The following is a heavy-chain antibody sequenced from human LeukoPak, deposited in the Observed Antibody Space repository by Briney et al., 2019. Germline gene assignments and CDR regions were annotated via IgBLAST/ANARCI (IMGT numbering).Heavy chain of an antibody. J-gene: IGHJ6*03. V-gene: IGHV4-34*01. CDR2: INHRGVA. CDR1: GGSFSGHY. D-gene: IGHD3-3*01. Sequence: SETLSLTCAAYGGSFSGHYWNWIRQPPGKGLQWIGEINHRGVANYNPSLKSRVSISEDTSKNQFSLTVNSVTAADTALYFCARGAVSGRFGDYFYYMDVWGKGTTVTVSS. CDR3: ARGAVSGRFGDYFYYMDV.